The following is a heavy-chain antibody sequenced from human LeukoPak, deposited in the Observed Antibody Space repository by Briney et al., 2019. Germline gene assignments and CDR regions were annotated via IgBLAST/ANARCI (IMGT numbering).Heavy chain of an antibody. CDR2: IYYSGST. CDR1: GGSISSSSYY. D-gene: IGHD3-22*01. V-gene: IGHV4-39*01. CDR3: ARHTYYYDSSGKNPDAFDI. Sequence: NPSETLSLTCTVSGGSISSSSYYRGWIRQPPGKGLQWIGSIYYSGSTYYNPSLKSRVTISVDTSKNQFSLKLSSVTAADTAVYYCARHTYYYDSSGKNPDAFDIWGQGTMVTVSS. J-gene: IGHJ3*02.